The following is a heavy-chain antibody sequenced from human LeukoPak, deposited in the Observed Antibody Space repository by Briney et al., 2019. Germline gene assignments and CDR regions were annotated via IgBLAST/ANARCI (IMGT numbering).Heavy chain of an antibody. J-gene: IGHJ6*04. CDR3: VRDDGDV. CDR2: INEDGSGK. Sequence: RPGGSLRLSCVFSGFTFSNYWMKWVRQAPGKGLEWVASINEDGSGKYSMDSVKDRVTISRDNAKNSLDLQINGLTVEDTAIYYCVRDDGDVWGKGNPGHRLL. V-gene: IGHV3-7*01. CDR1: GFTFSNYW.